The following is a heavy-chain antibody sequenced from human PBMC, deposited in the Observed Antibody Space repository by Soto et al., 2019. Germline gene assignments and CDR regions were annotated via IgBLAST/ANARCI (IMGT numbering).Heavy chain of an antibody. Sequence: SETLSLTCPVSGDAVGGPSYWWGWIRQSPEKGLEWIGSVYSSGTTYYKPSLRSRVSISVDVPNNKFSLKVYFVTAADTGVYYCTRRRFGVRGVTTMDVWGPGTTVTVSS. CDR3: TRRRFGVRGVTTMDV. J-gene: IGHJ6*02. D-gene: IGHD3-10*01. CDR1: GDAVGGPSYW. CDR2: VYSSGTT. V-gene: IGHV4-39*01.